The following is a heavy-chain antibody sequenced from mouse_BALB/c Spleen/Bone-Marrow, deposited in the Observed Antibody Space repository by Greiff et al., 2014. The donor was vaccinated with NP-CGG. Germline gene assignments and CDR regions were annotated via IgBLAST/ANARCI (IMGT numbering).Heavy chain of an antibody. D-gene: IGHD2-1*01. V-gene: IGHV14-3*02. J-gene: IGHJ4*01. CDR3: ARWDGNYIYAMDY. CDR2: IDPANGNT. CDR1: GFSIKDTY. Sequence: VQLKQSGAELVKPGASVKLSCTASGFSIKDTYMHWVKQRPEQGLEWIGRIDPANGNTKYDPKFQGKATITADTSSNTAYLQLSSLTSEDTAVYYCARWDGNYIYAMDYWGQGTSVTVSS.